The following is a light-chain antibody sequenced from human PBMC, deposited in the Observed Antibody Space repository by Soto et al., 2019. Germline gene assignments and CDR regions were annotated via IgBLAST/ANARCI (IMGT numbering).Light chain of an antibody. V-gene: IGKV3-15*01. J-gene: IGKJ1*01. CDR3: QQYDNWPWT. Sequence: EFVLTQSPGTLSLSPGERATLSCRASQSLSSSYLAWYQQKPGQAPRLLIHGASTRAPGFPARFSGSGSGTDFTLTISSLQSEDFAVYYCQQYDNWPWTFGQGTKVDIK. CDR1: QSLSSSY. CDR2: GAS.